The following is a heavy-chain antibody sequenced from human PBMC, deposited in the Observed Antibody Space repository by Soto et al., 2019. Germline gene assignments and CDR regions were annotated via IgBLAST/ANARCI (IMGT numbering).Heavy chain of an antibody. CDR2: ISYGSDAK. D-gene: IGHD3-16*01. J-gene: IGHJ4*02. V-gene: IGHV3-48*02. Sequence: EVQLVESGGGLVQPGGSLRLSCAASGFTFSSYNMNWVRQAPGKGLEWISYISYGSDAKYYIDSVKGRFSISRDNAKSSLYLQMNGLRDEDTAVYYFARGGDHTPDYWGQGALVTVSS. CDR1: GFTFSSYN. CDR3: ARGGDHTPDY.